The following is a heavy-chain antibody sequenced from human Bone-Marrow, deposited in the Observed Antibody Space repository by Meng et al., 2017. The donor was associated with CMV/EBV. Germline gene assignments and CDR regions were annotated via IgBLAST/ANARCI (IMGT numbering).Heavy chain of an antibody. J-gene: IGHJ4*02. CDR3: ARNGGGLGY. V-gene: IGHV3-48*03. CDR1: GFTFSSYD. Sequence: GESLKISCAASGFTFSSYDMVWVRQAPGEGLEWVSWITSSGGTKKYADSVKGRFTISRDNAKNSLYLQMDSLRAEDTAVYYCARNGGGLGYWGQGTLVTVSS. D-gene: IGHD4-23*01. CDR2: ITSSGGTK.